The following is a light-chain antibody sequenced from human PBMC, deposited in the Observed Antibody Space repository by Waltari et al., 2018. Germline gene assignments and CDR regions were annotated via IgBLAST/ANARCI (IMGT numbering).Light chain of an antibody. Sequence: EIVLTQSPGTLSLSPAQRATLSCRASQTITSNYLAWYQHKPGQAPRLLINGASSRATGIPDRFSGSGSGTDFTLTISRLEPTDSAVYYCQQYGSSPPWTFGQGTKVEIK. CDR3: QQYGSSPPWT. CDR2: GAS. J-gene: IGKJ1*01. CDR1: QTITSNY. V-gene: IGKV3-20*01.